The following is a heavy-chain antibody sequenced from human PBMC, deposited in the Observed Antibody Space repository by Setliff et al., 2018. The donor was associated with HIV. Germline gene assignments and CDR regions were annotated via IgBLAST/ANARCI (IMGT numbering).Heavy chain of an antibody. V-gene: IGHV1-2*02. CDR1: GYTFTDYY. CDR2: INSASGGT. J-gene: IGHJ4*02. Sequence: ASVKVSCKASGYTFTDYYIHWVRQAPGQGLEWMGWINSASGGTNYAQSFLGRVAMTRDTSTNTAFMELRRLNSDDTATYFCVTSPGSFTSVDETEAGDYWGQGTLVTVSS. D-gene: IGHD6-25*01. CDR3: VTSPGSFTSVDETEAGDY.